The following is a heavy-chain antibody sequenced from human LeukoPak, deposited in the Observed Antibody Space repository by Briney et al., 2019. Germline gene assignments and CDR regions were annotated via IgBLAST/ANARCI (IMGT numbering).Heavy chain of an antibody. CDR1: GGSFSSYY. J-gene: IGHJ4*02. D-gene: IGHD6-6*01. Sequence: SETLSLTCAVYGGSFSSYYWSWIRQPPGKGLEWIGEINHSGSTNYNPSLKSRVTISVDTSKNQFSLKLSSVTAADTAVYYCARGGGSSSSALDYWGQGTLVTVSS. V-gene: IGHV4-34*01. CDR3: ARGGGSSSSALDY. CDR2: INHSGST.